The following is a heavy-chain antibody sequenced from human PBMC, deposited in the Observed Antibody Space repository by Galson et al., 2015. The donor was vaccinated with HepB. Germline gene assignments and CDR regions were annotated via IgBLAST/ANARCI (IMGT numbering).Heavy chain of an antibody. V-gene: IGHV1-18*01. CDR2: ISAYNGNT. J-gene: IGHJ4*02. CDR3: ARVGLYFTGPSKFDS. CDR1: GYTFTSYG. Sequence: SVKVSCKASGYTFTSYGIIWVRQAPGQGLEWMGWISAYNGNTNSAQKLQGRVTMTTDTSTSTAYMELRSLRSDDTAVYYCARVGLYFTGPSKFDSWGQGTLVTVSS. D-gene: IGHD1-14*01.